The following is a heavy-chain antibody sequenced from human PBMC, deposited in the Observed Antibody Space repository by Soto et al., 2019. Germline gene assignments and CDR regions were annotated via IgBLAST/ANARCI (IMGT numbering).Heavy chain of an antibody. Sequence: ASETLSLTCTVSGGSISSYYWSWIRQPAGKGLEWIGRIYTSGSTNYNPSLKSRVTMSVDTSKNQFSLKLSSVTAADTAVYYCARDWKQWLSPPYNWFDPWGQGTLVTVSS. D-gene: IGHD6-19*01. J-gene: IGHJ5*02. CDR3: ARDWKQWLSPPYNWFDP. V-gene: IGHV4-4*07. CDR1: GGSISSYY. CDR2: IYTSGST.